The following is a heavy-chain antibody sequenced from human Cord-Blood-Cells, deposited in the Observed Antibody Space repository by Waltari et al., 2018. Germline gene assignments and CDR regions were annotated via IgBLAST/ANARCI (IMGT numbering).Heavy chain of an antibody. CDR2: IYYSGST. Sequence: QVQLQESGPGLVKPSQTLSLTCTVPGGSIRSGGYYWSWIRQHPGKGLEWIGYIYYSGSTYYNPSLKSRVTISVDTSKNQFSLKLSSVTAADTAVYYCARTKGPLVYFDYWGQGTLVTVSS. D-gene: IGHD3-16*01. V-gene: IGHV4-31*03. CDR3: ARTKGPLVYFDY. CDR1: GGSIRSGGYY. J-gene: IGHJ4*02.